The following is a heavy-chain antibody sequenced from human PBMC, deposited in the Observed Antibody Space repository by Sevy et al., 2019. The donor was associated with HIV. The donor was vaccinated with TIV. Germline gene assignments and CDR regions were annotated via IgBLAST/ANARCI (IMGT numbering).Heavy chain of an antibody. D-gene: IGHD1-26*01. CDR2: FDRTDIT. CDR3: VRDGRAIASHFDY. Sequence: GGSLRLSCEASGFTLSSYTMNWVRQSPEKGLEWVATFDRTDITHYADSVKGRFIISRDAAKNSLFLQMNSRRDDDTAMYFCVRDGRAIASHFDYWGRGTLVTVSS. CDR1: GFTLSSYT. J-gene: IGHJ4*02. V-gene: IGHV3-48*02.